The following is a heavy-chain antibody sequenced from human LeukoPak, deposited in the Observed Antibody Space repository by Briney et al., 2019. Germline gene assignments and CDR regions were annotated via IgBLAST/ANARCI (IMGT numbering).Heavy chain of an antibody. CDR2: ISGSGGST. CDR3: AKEPGIAAAAQNNWFDP. CDR1: GFIFSNYA. V-gene: IGHV3-23*01. Sequence: SGRSLRLSCAASGFIFSNYAMSWVRQAPGKGLEWVSIISGSGGSTYYVDSVKGRFTIFRDNSKNTLYLQMNSLRADDTAVYYCAKEPGIAAAAQNNWFDPWGQGTLVTVSS. D-gene: IGHD6-13*01. J-gene: IGHJ5*02.